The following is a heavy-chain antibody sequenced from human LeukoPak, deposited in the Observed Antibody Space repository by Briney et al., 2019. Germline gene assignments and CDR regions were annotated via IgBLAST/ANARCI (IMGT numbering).Heavy chain of an antibody. CDR1: GGTFSSYA. Sequence: ASVKVSCKASGGTFSSYAISWVRQAPGQGLEWMGGIISIFGTANYAQKFQGRVTITADKSTSTAYMELSSLRSEDTAVYYCTREYYYDSSGYPPFDYWGQGTLVTVSS. J-gene: IGHJ4*02. D-gene: IGHD3-22*01. CDR3: TREYYYDSSGYPPFDY. CDR2: IISIFGTA. V-gene: IGHV1-69*06.